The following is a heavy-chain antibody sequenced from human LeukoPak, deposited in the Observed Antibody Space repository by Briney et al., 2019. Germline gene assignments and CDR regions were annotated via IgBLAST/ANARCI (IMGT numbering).Heavy chain of an antibody. CDR2: ISAYNGNS. J-gene: IGHJ5*02. CDR1: GYTFTSYG. Sequence: ASVKVSFKASGYTFTSYGISWVRQAPGQGLEWMGWISAYNGNSNYAQKLQGRVTMTTDTSTSTAYMELRSLRSDDTAVYYCARVGFFGVVIGGGWFDPWGQGTLVTVSS. V-gene: IGHV1-18*01. CDR3: ARVGFFGVVIGGGWFDP. D-gene: IGHD3-3*01.